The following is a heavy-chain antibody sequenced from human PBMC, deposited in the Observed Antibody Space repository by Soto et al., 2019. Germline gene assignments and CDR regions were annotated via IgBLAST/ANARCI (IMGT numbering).Heavy chain of an antibody. CDR3: ARDIVLVPFFFGYYGMDV. CDR2: IYYSGST. D-gene: IGHD2-2*01. Sequence: QVQLQESGPGLVKPSQTLSLTCTVSGDSISSGDCYWSWIRQPPGKGLEWIGYIYYSGSTYYNPSLKSRATISVDTSKNQFSLKLSSVTAADTAVYYCARDIVLVPFFFGYYGMDVWGQGTTVTVSS. V-gene: IGHV4-30-4*01. CDR1: GDSISSGDCY. J-gene: IGHJ6*02.